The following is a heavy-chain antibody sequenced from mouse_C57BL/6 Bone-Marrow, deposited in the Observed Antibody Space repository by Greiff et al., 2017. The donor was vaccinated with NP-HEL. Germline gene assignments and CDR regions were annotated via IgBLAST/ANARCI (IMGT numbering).Heavy chain of an antibody. CDR3: ARGRGTGTYFDY. CDR1: GYTFTSYW. J-gene: IGHJ2*01. CDR2: IHPNSGST. V-gene: IGHV1-64*01. D-gene: IGHD4-1*01. Sequence: QVQLQPGAELVKPGASVKLSCKASGYTFTSYWMHWVKQRPGQGLEWIGMIHPNSGSTNYNEKFKSKATLTVDKSSSTAYMQLSSLTSEDSAVYYCARGRGTGTYFDYWGQGTTLTVSS.